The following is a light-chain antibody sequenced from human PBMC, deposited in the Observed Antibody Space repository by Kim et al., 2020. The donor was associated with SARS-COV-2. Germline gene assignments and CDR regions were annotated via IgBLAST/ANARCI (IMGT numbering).Light chain of an antibody. CDR3: QSYDSSNRV. CDR1: RGGIASNY. J-gene: IGLJ3*02. V-gene: IGLV6-57*03. Sequence: GRTGTISGPRSRGGIASNYVQWYQQRPGSAPTTVIYEDNQRPSGVPDRFSGSIDSSSNSASLTISGLKTEDEADYYCQSYDSSNRVFGGGTQLTVL. CDR2: EDN.